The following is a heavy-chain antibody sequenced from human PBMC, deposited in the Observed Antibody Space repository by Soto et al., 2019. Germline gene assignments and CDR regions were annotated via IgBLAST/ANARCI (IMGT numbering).Heavy chain of an antibody. CDR2: ISSSSSYI. V-gene: IGHV3-21*01. CDR1: GFTFSSYS. CDR3: ARDEITMVRGVDRYYYGMDV. Sequence: PGGSLRLSCAASGFTFSSYSMNWVRQAPGKGLEWVSSISSSSSYIYYADSVKGRFTISRDNAKNSLYLQMNSLRAEDTAVYYCARDEITMVRGVDRYYYGMDVWGQGTTVTVSS. J-gene: IGHJ6*02. D-gene: IGHD3-10*01.